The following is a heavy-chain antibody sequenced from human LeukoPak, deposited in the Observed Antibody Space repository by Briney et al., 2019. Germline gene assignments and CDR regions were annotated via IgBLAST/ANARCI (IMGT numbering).Heavy chain of an antibody. CDR2: VRSDGNGK. D-gene: IGHD4-17*01. CDR3: VSVLTVTFDS. Sequence: PGGSLRLSCAASGFTFSTYGMHWVRQAPGKGLEWVALVRSDGNGKFYADSVKGRFTISRDNSKNTVYLQMNSLRAEDTAVYYCVSVLTVTFDSWGQGTLVTVSS. CDR1: GFTFSTYG. V-gene: IGHV3-30*02. J-gene: IGHJ4*02.